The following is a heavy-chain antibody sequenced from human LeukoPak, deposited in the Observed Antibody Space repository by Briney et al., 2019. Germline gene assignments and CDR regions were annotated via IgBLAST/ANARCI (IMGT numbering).Heavy chain of an antibody. V-gene: IGHV3-30*18. CDR3: AKDSDTHFDY. J-gene: IGHJ4*02. CDR2: ISYDGSNK. CDR1: GFTFSSYG. Sequence: PGGPLRLSCAASGFTFSSYGMHWVRQAPGKGLEWVAVISYDGSNKYYADSVKGRFTISRDNSKNTLYLQMNSLRAEDTAVYYCAKDSDTHFDYWGQGALVTVSS. D-gene: IGHD2-2*02.